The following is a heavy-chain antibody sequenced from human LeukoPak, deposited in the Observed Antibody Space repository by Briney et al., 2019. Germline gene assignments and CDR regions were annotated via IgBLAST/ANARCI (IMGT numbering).Heavy chain of an antibody. Sequence: SETLSLTCTVSGGSISSSSYYWGWIRQPPWKGLEWIGSIYYSGSTYYNPSLKSRVTISVDTSKNQFSLKLSSVTAADTAVYYCATAPSSGWKRAAFDIWGQGTMVTVSS. V-gene: IGHV4-39*01. CDR2: IYYSGST. D-gene: IGHD6-19*01. CDR1: GGSISSSSYY. CDR3: ATAPSSGWKRAAFDI. J-gene: IGHJ3*02.